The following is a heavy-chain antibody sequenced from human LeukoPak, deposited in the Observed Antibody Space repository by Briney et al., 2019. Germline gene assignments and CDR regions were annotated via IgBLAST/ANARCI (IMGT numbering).Heavy chain of an antibody. V-gene: IGHV1-2*02. CDR3: ARGHYDFWSGYYSY. D-gene: IGHD3-3*01. Sequence: ASVKVSCKASGYTFTGYYMHWVRQAPEQGLEWMGWINPNSGGTNYAQKFQGRVTMTRDTSISTAYMELSRLRSDDTAVYYCARGHYDFWSGYYSYWGQGTLVTVSS. CDR1: GYTFTGYY. J-gene: IGHJ4*02. CDR2: INPNSGGT.